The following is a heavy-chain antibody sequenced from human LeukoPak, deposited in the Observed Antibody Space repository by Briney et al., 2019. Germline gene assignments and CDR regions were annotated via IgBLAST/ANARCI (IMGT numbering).Heavy chain of an antibody. CDR1: GHSFSSYG. V-gene: IGHV3-30*02. Sequence: PGGSLRLFCAGSGHSFSSYGMHWVRQAPGKGLEWMAFIRSDGSNKYYADSVKGRFTISRDNSKNTLYLQMNSLRAEDTAVYYCARILDSAWGELGYWGQGTLVTVSS. CDR2: IRSDGSNK. D-gene: IGHD6-19*01. J-gene: IGHJ4*02. CDR3: ARILDSAWGELGY.